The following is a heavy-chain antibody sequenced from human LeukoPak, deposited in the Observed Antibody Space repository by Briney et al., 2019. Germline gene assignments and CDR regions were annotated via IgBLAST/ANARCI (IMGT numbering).Heavy chain of an antibody. CDR1: GYTFATHG. Sequence: ASVKVSCKTSGYTFATHGISWVRQAPGQGLEWMGGIIPIFGTANYAQKFQGRVTITTDESMSTAYMELSSLRSEDTAVYYCAREYSYGENSEYFQHWGQGTLVTVSS. J-gene: IGHJ1*01. CDR2: IIPIFGTA. D-gene: IGHD5-18*01. CDR3: AREYSYGENSEYFQH. V-gene: IGHV1-69*05.